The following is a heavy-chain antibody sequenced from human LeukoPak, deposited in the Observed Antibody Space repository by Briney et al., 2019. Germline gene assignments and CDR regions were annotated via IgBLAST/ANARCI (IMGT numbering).Heavy chain of an antibody. Sequence: GGSLRLSCAASEFTFSNYWMHWVRQAPGKGLVWVSRINSDGSTTTYADSVTGRFTISRDNAKNTLYLQMNSLRAEDTAVYYCARDRGTRFLGYWGQGGLVSVSS. V-gene: IGHV3-74*01. CDR2: INSDGSTT. CDR3: ARDRGTRFLGY. D-gene: IGHD3-3*01. J-gene: IGHJ4*02. CDR1: EFTFSNYW.